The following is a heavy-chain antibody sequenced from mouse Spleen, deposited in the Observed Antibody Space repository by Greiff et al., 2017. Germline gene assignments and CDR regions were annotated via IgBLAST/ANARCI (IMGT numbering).Heavy chain of an antibody. CDR1: GYTFTNYW. CDR2: IYPGSGNT. J-gene: IGHJ2*01. CDR3: ARDYYGSSYPDY. V-gene: IGHV1-55*01. Sequence: QVQLQQSGAELVKPGASVKMSCKASGYTFTNYWITWVKQRPGQGLEWIGDIYPGSGNTKSNEKFKSKATLTVDTSSSTAYMQLSSLTSEDSAVYYCARDYYGSSYPDYWGQGTTLTVSS. D-gene: IGHD1-1*01.